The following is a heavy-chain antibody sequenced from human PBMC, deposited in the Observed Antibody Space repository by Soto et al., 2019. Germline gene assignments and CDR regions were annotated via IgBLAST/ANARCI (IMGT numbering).Heavy chain of an antibody. CDR1: GGSISSSSYY. J-gene: IGHJ3*02. CDR2: IYYSGST. Sequence: QLQLQESGPGLVKPSETLSLTCTVSGGSISSSSYYWGWIRQPPGKGLEWIGSIYYSGSTYYNPSLKSRVTISVDTSKNQFSLKLSSVTAADTAVYYCASPKEYCSSTSCYSSAFDIWGQGTMVTVSS. D-gene: IGHD2-2*02. CDR3: ASPKEYCSSTSCYSSAFDI. V-gene: IGHV4-39*01.